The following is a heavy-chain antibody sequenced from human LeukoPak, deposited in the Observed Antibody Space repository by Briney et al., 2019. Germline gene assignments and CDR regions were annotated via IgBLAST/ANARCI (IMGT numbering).Heavy chain of an antibody. J-gene: IGHJ5*02. CDR3: ARDWVYANNWFDP. CDR1: GFMFDDSA. Sequence: GGSLRLSCAASGFMFDDSAMHWVRQAPGKGLEWVSLISGDGVSTFYADSVKGRFTISRDNAKNSPYLQMNSLRAEDTAVYYCARDWVYANNWFDPWGQGTLVTVSS. D-gene: IGHD2-8*01. CDR2: ISGDGVST. V-gene: IGHV3-43*02.